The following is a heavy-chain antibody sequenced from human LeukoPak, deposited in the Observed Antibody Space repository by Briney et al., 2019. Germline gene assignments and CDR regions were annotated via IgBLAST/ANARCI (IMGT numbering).Heavy chain of an antibody. Sequence: ASVKVSCKASAHTFTSYGFSWVRQAPGQGLEWMGWISAYNGNTNYAQKLQGRVTMTTDTSTSTAYMELRSLRSDDTAVYFCARAPGTTTLGYYFDYWRQGTLVTVSS. J-gene: IGHJ4*02. D-gene: IGHD3-10*01. CDR3: ARAPGTTTLGYYFDY. V-gene: IGHV1-18*01. CDR1: AHTFTSYG. CDR2: ISAYNGNT.